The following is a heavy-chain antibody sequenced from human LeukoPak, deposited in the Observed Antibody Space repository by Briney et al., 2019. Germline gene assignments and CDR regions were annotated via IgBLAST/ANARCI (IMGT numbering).Heavy chain of an antibody. D-gene: IGHD4-23*01. CDR1: GYSFTNYA. CDR2: TNGATGNT. J-gene: IGHJ4*02. CDR3: ARSPGGNARTWLDY. V-gene: IGHV1-3*02. Sequence: ASVKVSCKASGYSFTNYALHWVRQAPGQRLEWMGWTNGATGNTRFSQDFQGRLTITIDTSASTFYMELSSLRSEDTAVYYCARSPGGNARTWLDYWGQGALVTVSS.